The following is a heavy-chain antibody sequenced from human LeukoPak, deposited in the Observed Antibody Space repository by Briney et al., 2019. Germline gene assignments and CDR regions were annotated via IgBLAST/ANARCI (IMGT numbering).Heavy chain of an antibody. CDR2: IYPGDSDT. J-gene: IGHJ1*01. CDR1: GYSFTSYW. CDR3: ARGCSGGSCYRPEYFQH. Sequence: GESLKISCKGSGYSFTSYWIGRVRQMPGKGLEWMGIIYPGDSDTRYSPSFQGQVTISADKSISTAYLQWSSLKASDTAMYYCARGCSGGSCYRPEYFQHWGQGTLVTVSS. D-gene: IGHD2-15*01. V-gene: IGHV5-51*01.